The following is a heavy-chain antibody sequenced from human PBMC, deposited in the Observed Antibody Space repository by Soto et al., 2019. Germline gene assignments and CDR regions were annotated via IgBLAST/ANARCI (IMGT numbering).Heavy chain of an antibody. CDR2: IGTAGDT. V-gene: IGHV3-13*01. Sequence: GGSLRLSCAASGFTFSSYDMHWVRQATGKGLEWVSAIGTAGDTYYPGSVKGRFTISRENAKNSLYLQMNSLRAEDTAVYYCARSGIAAAGTGMGYYYYGMDVWGQGTTVTVSS. D-gene: IGHD6-13*01. CDR1: GFTFSSYD. CDR3: ARSGIAAAGTGMGYYYYGMDV. J-gene: IGHJ6*02.